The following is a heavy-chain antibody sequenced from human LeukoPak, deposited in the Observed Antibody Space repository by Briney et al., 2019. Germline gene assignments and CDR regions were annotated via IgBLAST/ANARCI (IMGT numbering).Heavy chain of an antibody. CDR1: GGSFSGYY. Sequence: SETLSLTCAVYGGSFSGYYWSWIRQPPGKGLEWIGEINHSGSTNHNPSLKSRVTISVDTSKNQFSLKLSSVTAADTAVYYCARSKLVRYYYDSSGYYRFDYWGQGTLVTVSS. V-gene: IGHV4-34*01. J-gene: IGHJ4*02. D-gene: IGHD3-22*01. CDR3: ARSKLVRYYYDSSGYYRFDY. CDR2: INHSGST.